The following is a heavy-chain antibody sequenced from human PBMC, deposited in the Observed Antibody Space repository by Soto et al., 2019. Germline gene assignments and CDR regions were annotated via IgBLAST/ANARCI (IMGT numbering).Heavy chain of an antibody. CDR2: IWYDGSNK. D-gene: IGHD3-3*01. Sequence: GGSLRLSCAASGFTFSSYGMHWVRQAPGKGLEWVAVIWYDGSNKYYADSVKGRFTISRDNSKNTLYLQMNSLRAEDTAVYYCARDPSRFLEWLSDNFDYWGQGTLVTVSS. CDR1: GFTFSSYG. V-gene: IGHV3-33*01. CDR3: ARDPSRFLEWLSDNFDY. J-gene: IGHJ4*02.